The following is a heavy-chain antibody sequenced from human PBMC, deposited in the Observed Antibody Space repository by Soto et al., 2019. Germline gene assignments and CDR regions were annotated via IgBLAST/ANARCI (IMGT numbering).Heavy chain of an antibody. V-gene: IGHV1-69-2*01. CDR3: ATAFRARLGWFDP. CDR1: GYTLSDFY. J-gene: IGHJ5*02. Sequence: ASVKVSWKASGYTLSDFYMHWVKQAPGKGLEWMGLADPEDAETIYAEKFQGRVTIIADTSTDTAYMELSSLRSDDTAVYYCATAFRARLGWFDPWGQGTQVTVSS. D-gene: IGHD3-16*01. CDR2: ADPEDAET.